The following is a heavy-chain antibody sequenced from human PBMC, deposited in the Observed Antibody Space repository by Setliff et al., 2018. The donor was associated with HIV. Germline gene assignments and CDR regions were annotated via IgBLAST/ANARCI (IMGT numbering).Heavy chain of an antibody. CDR1: GGSISSSTYY. V-gene: IGHV4-39*01. CDR2: ISYSGST. D-gene: IGHD2-15*01. J-gene: IGHJ2*01. CDR3: ASPRGYCSGGTCHFWYFDL. Sequence: PSETLSLTCTVSGGSISSSTYYWGWIRQPPGEGLEWIGTISYSGSTYYNPSLKSRVIISVDTSKNQFSLKLSSVTAADTAVYYCASPRGYCSGGTCHFWYFDLWGRGTLVTVSS.